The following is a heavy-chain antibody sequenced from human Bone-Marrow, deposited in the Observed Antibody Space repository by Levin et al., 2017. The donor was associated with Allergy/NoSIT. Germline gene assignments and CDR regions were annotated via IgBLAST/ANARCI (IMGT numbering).Heavy chain of an antibody. V-gene: IGHV4-34*01. J-gene: IGHJ6*02. CDR3: ARKRVRYSSGWYYYYGMDV. Sequence: SETLSLTCAVYGGSFSGYYWSWIRQPPGKGLEWIGEINHSGSTNYNPSLKSRVTISVDTSKNQFSLKLSSVTAADTAVYYCARKRVRYSSGWYYYYGMDVWGQGTTVTVSS. D-gene: IGHD6-19*01. CDR2: INHSGST. CDR1: GGSFSGYY.